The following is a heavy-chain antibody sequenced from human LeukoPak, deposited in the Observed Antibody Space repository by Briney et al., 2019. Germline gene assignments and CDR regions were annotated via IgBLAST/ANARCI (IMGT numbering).Heavy chain of an antibody. V-gene: IGHV1-2*02. D-gene: IGHD2-15*01. CDR2: INANSGGT. CDR1: GYTFTGYY. J-gene: IGHJ5*02. CDR3: ARDDKNGRWSWFDP. Sequence: VSVKVSCMASGYTFTGYYMHWVRQAPGQGLEWMGWINANSGGTNYAQSVQGRVIMTTDTSTSTAYLEVRSLTFDDTAVYYCARDDKNGRWSWFDPWGEGTPLTVSS.